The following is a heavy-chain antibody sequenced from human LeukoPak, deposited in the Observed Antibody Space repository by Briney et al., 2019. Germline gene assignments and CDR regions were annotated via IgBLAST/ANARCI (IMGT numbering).Heavy chain of an antibody. Sequence: GGSLRLSCAASGFTFSSYSMNWVRQAPGKGLEWVSYMSSSSSTIYYADSVKGRFTISRDNAKTSLYLQMNSLRAEDTAVYYCARVRELGGYYMDVWGKGTTVTVSS. V-gene: IGHV3-48*01. CDR2: MSSSSSTI. CDR3: ARVRELGGYYMDV. CDR1: GFTFSSYS. J-gene: IGHJ6*03. D-gene: IGHD3-16*01.